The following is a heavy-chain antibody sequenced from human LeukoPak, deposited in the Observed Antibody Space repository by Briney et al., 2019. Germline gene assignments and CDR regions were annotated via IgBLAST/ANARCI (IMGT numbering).Heavy chain of an antibody. CDR2: ISGSGSAT. CDR1: GFTFSSDA. J-gene: IGHJ4*02. V-gene: IGHV3-23*01. D-gene: IGHD6-19*01. CDR3: AKFRPDDITVAATGYFDS. Sequence: GGSLRLSCAASGFTFSSDAMSGVRQAPGKGLNWVSTISGSGSATYYAGSAKGRFTISRDNSKNTLYLQMNSLRAEDTAVYYCAKFRPDDITVAATGYFDSWGQGTLVTVSS.